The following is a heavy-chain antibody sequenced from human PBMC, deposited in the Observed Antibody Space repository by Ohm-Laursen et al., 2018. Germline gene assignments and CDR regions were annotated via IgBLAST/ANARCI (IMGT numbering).Heavy chain of an antibody. J-gene: IGHJ4*02. V-gene: IGHV3-7*01. CDR3: AKDGQWLVYFDY. D-gene: IGHD6-19*01. CDR2: IKEDGSEK. Sequence: SLRLSCAASGFSFSSYWMNWVRQAPGKGLEWVANIKEDGSEKNYVDSVKGRFTISRDNGKNSLYLQMNSLRAEDTAVYYCAKDGQWLVYFDYWGQGTLVTVSS. CDR1: GFSFSSYW.